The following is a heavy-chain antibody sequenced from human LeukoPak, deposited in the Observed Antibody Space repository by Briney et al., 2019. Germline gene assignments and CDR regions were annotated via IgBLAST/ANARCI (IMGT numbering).Heavy chain of an antibody. CDR2: IYYSGST. D-gene: IGHD3-16*02. J-gene: IGHJ4*02. V-gene: IGHV4-39*07. Sequence: SETLSLTCTVSGGSISSYYWSWIRQPPGKGLEWIGSIYYSGSTYYNPSLKSRVTISVDTSKNQFSLKLSSVTAADTAVYYCASIIMITFGGVIAIWGQGTLVTVSS. CDR1: GGSISSYY. CDR3: ASIIMITFGGVIAI.